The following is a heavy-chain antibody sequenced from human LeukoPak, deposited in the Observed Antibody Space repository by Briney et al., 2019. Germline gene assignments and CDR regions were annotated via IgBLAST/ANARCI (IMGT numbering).Heavy chain of an antibody. J-gene: IGHJ1*01. CDR1: GFTFSSYG. D-gene: IGHD3-22*01. V-gene: IGHV3-30*02. CDR2: YDGSNK. CDR3: AKAGFDHYYDSSGFYPRYFQH. Sequence: TGGSLRLSCAASGFTFSSYGMHWVRQAPGKGLEWVARYDGSNKYYADSVKGRFTISRDNSKNTLYLQMNSLRAEDTAVYYCAKAGFDHYYDSSGFYPRYFQHWGQGTLVTVSS.